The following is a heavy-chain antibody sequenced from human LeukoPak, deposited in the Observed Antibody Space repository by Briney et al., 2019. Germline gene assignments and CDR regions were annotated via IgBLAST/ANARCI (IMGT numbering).Heavy chain of an antibody. Sequence: ASVTVSCKASVYTLTGYYMHWVRQAPGQGLEWMGWMNPNSGGTKSAQKFQGRVTMTRDTSISTAYMELSRLTSDDTAMYYCASDKLCLGELSLYDQWGQGTLVTVSS. CDR2: MNPNSGGT. V-gene: IGHV1-2*02. D-gene: IGHD3-16*02. J-gene: IGHJ5*02. CDR3: ASDKLCLGELSLYDQ. CDR1: VYTLTGYY.